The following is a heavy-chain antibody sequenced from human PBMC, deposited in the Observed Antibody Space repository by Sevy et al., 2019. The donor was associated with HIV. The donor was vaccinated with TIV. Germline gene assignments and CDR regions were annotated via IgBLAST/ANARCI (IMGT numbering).Heavy chain of an antibody. CDR3: AKELPGYQYDSSGNLDT. Sequence: GGSLRLSCAASGFTFSTYAMSWVRQAPGKGLEWVSGISGSGISIYYAGSVKGQFTISRDNSKNTLILQMNSLRAEDTAIYYCAKELPGYQYDSSGNLDTWGQGRLVTVSS. D-gene: IGHD6-19*01. CDR2: ISGSGISI. J-gene: IGHJ5*02. V-gene: IGHV3-23*01. CDR1: GFTFSTYA.